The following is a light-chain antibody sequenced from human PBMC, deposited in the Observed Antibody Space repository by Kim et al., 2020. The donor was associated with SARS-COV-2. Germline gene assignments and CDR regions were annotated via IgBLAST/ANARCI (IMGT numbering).Light chain of an antibody. V-gene: IGLV3-21*04. J-gene: IGLJ2*01. CDR1: NIGSKS. CDR3: QVWDSSSDRV. CDR2: YDS. Sequence: VAPGKTARINCGGNNIGSKSVHWYQQKPGQAPVLVIYYDSDRPSGIPERFSGSNSGNTATLTISRVEAGDEADYYCQVWDSSSDRVFGGGTKLTVL.